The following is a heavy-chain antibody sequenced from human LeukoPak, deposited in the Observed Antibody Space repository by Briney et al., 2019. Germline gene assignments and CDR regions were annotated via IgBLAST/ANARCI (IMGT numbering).Heavy chain of an antibody. Sequence: PGGSLRLSCAASGFTVSSNYMSWVRQAPGKGLEWVSVIYSGGNTYYADSVKGRFTISRDNSKNTLYLQMNSLSAEDTAVFYCARAIRGYYFDSWGQGALVTVSS. J-gene: IGHJ4*02. CDR2: IYSGGNT. CDR3: ARAIRGYYFDS. D-gene: IGHD1-14*01. V-gene: IGHV3-53*01. CDR1: GFTVSSNY.